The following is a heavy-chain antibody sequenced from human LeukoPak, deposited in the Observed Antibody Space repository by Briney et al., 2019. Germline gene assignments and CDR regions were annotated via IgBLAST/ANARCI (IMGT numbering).Heavy chain of an antibody. J-gene: IGHJ3*02. Sequence: PGGSLRLSCAASGFTFGSYGMHWVRQAPGKGLEWVTFIRSDGSNKYYADSVKGRFTISRDNSKNSLYLQMNSLRAEDTAVYYCARYRNLQSYDAFDIWGQGTMVTVSS. CDR2: IRSDGSNK. CDR3: ARYRNLQSYDAFDI. CDR1: GFTFGSYG. V-gene: IGHV3-30*02. D-gene: IGHD4-11*01.